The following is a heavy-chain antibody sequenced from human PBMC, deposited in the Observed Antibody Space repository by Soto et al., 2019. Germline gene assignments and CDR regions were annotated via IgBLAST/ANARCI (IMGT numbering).Heavy chain of an antibody. CDR2: IHYSGST. CDR3: ARARYQLLHPYYYRIDV. CDR1: GGSISSYY. J-gene: IGHJ6*01. D-gene: IGHD2-2*01. Sequence: SETLSLTCTVSGGSISSYYWSWIRQSPGKGLEWIGYIHYSGSTKSNPSLKSRVTISVDTSRNQVSLKLSSVTAADSAVYFCARARYQLLHPYYYRIDVWGQG. V-gene: IGHV4-59*01.